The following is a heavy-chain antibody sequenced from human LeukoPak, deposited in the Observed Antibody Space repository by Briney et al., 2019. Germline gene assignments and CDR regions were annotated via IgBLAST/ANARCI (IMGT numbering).Heavy chain of an antibody. CDR2: IRYDGSNK. J-gene: IGHJ3*02. V-gene: IGHV3-30*02. CDR3: AKAPVDRYYDFWSGYSPLGAFDI. CDR1: GFTFSSYG. D-gene: IGHD3-3*01. Sequence: GGSLRLSCAASGFTFSSYGMHWVRQAPGKGLEWVAFIRYDGSNKYYADSVKGRFTISRDNSKNTLYLQMNSLRAEDTAVYYCAKAPVDRYYDFWSGYSPLGAFDIWGQGTMVTVSS.